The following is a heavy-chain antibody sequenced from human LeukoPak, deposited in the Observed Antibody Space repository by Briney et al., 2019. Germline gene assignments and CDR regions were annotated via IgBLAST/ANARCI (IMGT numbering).Heavy chain of an antibody. D-gene: IGHD6-19*01. CDR1: GGSISSSNW. J-gene: IGHJ6*02. V-gene: IGHV4-4*02. CDR3: ARGIAVADIYGMDV. Sequence: SGTLSLTCAVSGGSISSSNWWSRVRQPPGKGLEWIGEIYHSGSTNYNPSLKSRVTISVDKSKNQFSLKLSSVTAADTAVYYCARGIAVADIYGMDVWGQGTTVTVSS. CDR2: IYHSGST.